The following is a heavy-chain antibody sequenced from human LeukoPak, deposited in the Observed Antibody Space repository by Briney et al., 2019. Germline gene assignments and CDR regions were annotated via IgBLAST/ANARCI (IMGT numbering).Heavy chain of an antibody. V-gene: IGHV3-7*01. CDR1: GYTFSRYW. Sequence: GGSLRLSCAGSGYTFSRYWMHWVRQAPGKGLEWVAITNQDGSVRFYVDSVKGRFTISRDNAKNSLYLYMNSLRVEDTAVYFCARAPRSTSSECWGQGILVTVSS. CDR3: ARAPRSTSSEC. CDR2: TNQDGSVR. J-gene: IGHJ4*02. D-gene: IGHD6-6*01.